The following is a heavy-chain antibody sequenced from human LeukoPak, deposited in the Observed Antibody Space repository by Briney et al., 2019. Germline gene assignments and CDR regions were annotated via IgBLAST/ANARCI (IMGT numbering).Heavy chain of an antibody. V-gene: IGHV4-39*01. Sequence: PSETLSLTCTVSGGSISSSSDYWGWIRQPPGKGLEWIGNIYYSGNTYYNPSLKSRVTISVDTSKNQFSLKLSSVTAADTAVYYCARLVAIRTNRFDPWGQGVLVTVSS. J-gene: IGHJ5*02. CDR2: IYYSGNT. CDR1: GGSISSSSDY. D-gene: IGHD2-2*02. CDR3: ARLVAIRTNRFDP.